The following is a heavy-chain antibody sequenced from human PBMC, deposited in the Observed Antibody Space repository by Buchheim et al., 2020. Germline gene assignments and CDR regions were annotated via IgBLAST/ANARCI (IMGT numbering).Heavy chain of an antibody. J-gene: IGHJ6*02. CDR3: ARTRITMVRGVIWGVYYYYGMDV. D-gene: IGHD3-10*01. CDR2: INHSGST. CDR1: GGSFSGYY. V-gene: IGHV4-34*01. Sequence: QVQLQQWGAGLLKLSETLSLTCAVYGGSFSGYYWSWIRQPPGKGLEWIGEINHSGSTNYNPSLKSRVTISVDTSKNQFPLKLSSVTAADTAVYYCARTRITMVRGVIWGVYYYYGMDVWGQGTT.